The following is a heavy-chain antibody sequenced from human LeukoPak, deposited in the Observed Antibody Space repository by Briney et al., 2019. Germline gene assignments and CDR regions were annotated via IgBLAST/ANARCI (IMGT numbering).Heavy chain of an antibody. J-gene: IGHJ6*03. V-gene: IGHV3-23*01. CDR2: ISGSGGRT. CDR3: AKDYAGGWPKRGMDV. Sequence: GVLRLSCAASGFTFSSDAMSWVRQAPGKGLEWVSAISGSGGRTYYADSVKGRFTISRDNSKNTLYLQMNSLRAEDTAVYYCAKDYAGGWPKRGMDVWGKGATVTVSS. D-gene: IGHD3-16*01. CDR1: GFTFSSDA.